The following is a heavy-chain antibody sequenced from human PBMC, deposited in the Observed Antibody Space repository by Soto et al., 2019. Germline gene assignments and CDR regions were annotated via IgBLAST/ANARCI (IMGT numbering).Heavy chain of an antibody. Sequence: GGSLRLSCAASGFTFSSYSMNWVRQAPGKGLEWVSSISSSSSYIYYADSVKGRFTISRDNAKNSLYLQMNSLRAEDTAVYYCASHPRDSSGYWYYFDYWGQGTLVTVS. CDR2: ISSSSSYI. CDR3: ASHPRDSSGYWYYFDY. J-gene: IGHJ4*02. D-gene: IGHD3-22*01. V-gene: IGHV3-21*01. CDR1: GFTFSSYS.